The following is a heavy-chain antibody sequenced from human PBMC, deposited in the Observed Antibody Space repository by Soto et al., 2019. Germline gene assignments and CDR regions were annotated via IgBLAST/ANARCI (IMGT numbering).Heavy chain of an antibody. D-gene: IGHD3-10*01. J-gene: IGHJ6*03. CDR2: IYYSGST. CDR1: GGSISSYY. CDR3: ARRVHTEKLWFGENYYYYYMDV. V-gene: IGHV4-59*01. Sequence: SETLSLTCTVSGGSISSYYWSWIRQPPGKGLEWIGYIYYSGSTNYNPSLKSRVTISVDTSKNQFSLKLSSVTAADTAVYYCARRVHTEKLWFGENYYYYYMDVWGKGTTVTVSS.